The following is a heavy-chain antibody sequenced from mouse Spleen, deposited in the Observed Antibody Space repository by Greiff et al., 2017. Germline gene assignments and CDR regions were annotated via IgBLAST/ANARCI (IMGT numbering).Heavy chain of an antibody. D-gene: IGHD1-1*01. CDR2: INYDGSST. CDR3: ARETTVVGSSYAMDY. Sequence: EVKLVESEGGLVQPGSSMKLSCTASGFTFSDYYMAWVRQVPEKGLEWVANINYDGSSTYYLDSLKSRFIISRDNAKNILYLQMSSLKSEDTATYYCARETTVVGSSYAMDYWGQGTSVTVSS. CDR1: GFTFSDYY. V-gene: IGHV5-16*01. J-gene: IGHJ4*01.